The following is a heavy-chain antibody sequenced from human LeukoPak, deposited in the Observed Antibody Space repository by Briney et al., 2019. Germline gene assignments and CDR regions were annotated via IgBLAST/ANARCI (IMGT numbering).Heavy chain of an antibody. V-gene: IGHV3-30*02. Sequence: GGSLRLSCAASGFTFSSYAMSWVRQAPGKGLEWVAFIRYDGSNKYYADSVEGRFTISRDNSKNTLYLQMNSLRAEDTAVYYCARLATHGDYWGQGTLVTVSS. CDR1: GFTFSSYA. D-gene: IGHD5-24*01. CDR3: ARLATHGDY. J-gene: IGHJ4*02. CDR2: IRYDGSNK.